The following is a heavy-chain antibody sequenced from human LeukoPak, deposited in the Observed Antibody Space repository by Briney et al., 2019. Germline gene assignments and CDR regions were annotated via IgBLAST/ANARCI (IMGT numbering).Heavy chain of an antibody. J-gene: IGHJ4*02. V-gene: IGHV3-21*01. CDR1: GFTFSSYS. CDR2: ISSSSSYI. CDR3: ARDIPYGDYVGY. Sequence: GGSLTLPCAVSGFTFSSYSMNWVRQAPGKGLEWVSSISSSSSYIYYADSVKGRFTISRDNAKNSLYLQMNSLRAEDTAVYYCARDIPYGDYVGYWGQGTLVTVSS. D-gene: IGHD4-17*01.